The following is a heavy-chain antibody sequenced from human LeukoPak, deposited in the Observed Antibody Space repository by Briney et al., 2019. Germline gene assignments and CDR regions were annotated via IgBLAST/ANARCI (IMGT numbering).Heavy chain of an antibody. CDR1: GFTFSAYD. V-gene: IGHV3-48*01. J-gene: IGHJ4*02. CDR2: ISRSNNV. D-gene: IGHD4-4*01. CDR3: AYSNSFDY. Sequence: GGSLRLSCAASGFTFSAYDMKWVSQAPGKGMEWVSYISRSNNVYYSDSVKGRFTISRDNAKNSLYLQMNSLRAEDTAVYYCAYSNSFDYWGQGTLVTVSS.